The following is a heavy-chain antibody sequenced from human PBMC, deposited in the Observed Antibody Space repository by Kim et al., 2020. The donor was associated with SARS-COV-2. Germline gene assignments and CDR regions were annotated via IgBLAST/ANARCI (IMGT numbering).Heavy chain of an antibody. J-gene: IGHJ5*01. D-gene: IGHD4-17*01. V-gene: IGHV7-4-1*02. CDR3: ARTYGDDNSCFDS. Sequence: ASVKVSCRASGYTFTTYGLNWVRQAPGQGLEWMGWINTNTGNPTYAQGFTGRFVFSLHTSVSTAYLQISSLKTEDTAVYYCARTYGDDNSCFDSWGQGTLVTVSS. CDR2: INTNTGNP. CDR1: GYTFTTYG.